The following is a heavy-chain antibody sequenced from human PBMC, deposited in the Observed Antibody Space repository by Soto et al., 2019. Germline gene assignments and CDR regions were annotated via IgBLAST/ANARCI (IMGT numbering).Heavy chain of an antibody. CDR1: GYTFTSYA. CDR3: ARLDYYGSGSYSALRGYYYYMDV. D-gene: IGHD3-10*01. J-gene: IGHJ6*03. V-gene: IGHV1-3*01. Sequence: ASVKVSCKASGYTFTSYAMHWVRQAPGQRLEWMGWINAGNGNTKYSQKFQGRVTITRDTSASTAYMELSSLRSEDTAVYYCARLDYYGSGSYSALRGYYYYMDVWGKGTTVTVSS. CDR2: INAGNGNT.